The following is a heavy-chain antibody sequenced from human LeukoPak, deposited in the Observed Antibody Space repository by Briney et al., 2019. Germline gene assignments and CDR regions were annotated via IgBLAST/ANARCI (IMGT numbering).Heavy chain of an antibody. D-gene: IGHD5-24*01. CDR2: IKEDGTET. CDR3: AKEGRSLQTY. J-gene: IGHJ4*02. CDR1: GFTFSDYA. Sequence: GGSLRLSCAASGFTFSDYAMSWVRLAPGKGLEWVANIKEDGTETYYVDSVKGRFTISRDNAKNSLYLQMNSLRVEDTAVYYCAKEGRSLQTYWGQGTLVTVSS. V-gene: IGHV3-7*03.